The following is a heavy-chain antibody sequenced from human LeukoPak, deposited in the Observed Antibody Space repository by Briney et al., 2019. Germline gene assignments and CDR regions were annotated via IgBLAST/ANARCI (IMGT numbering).Heavy chain of an antibody. D-gene: IGHD3-10*01. V-gene: IGHV4-34*01. CDR1: GGSFSGYY. CDR3: ARGPYYYGWGSYGNWFDP. CDR2: INHSGST. J-gene: IGHJ5*02. Sequence: PSETLSLTCAVYGGSFSGYYWSWIRQPPGKGLDWIGEINHSGSTNYNPSLKSRVTISVDTSKNQFSLKLSSVTAADTAVYYCARGPYYYGWGSYGNWFDPWGQGTLVTVSS.